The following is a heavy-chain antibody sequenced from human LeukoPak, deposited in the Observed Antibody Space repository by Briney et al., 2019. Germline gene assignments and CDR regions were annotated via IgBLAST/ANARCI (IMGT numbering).Heavy chain of an antibody. Sequence: PGESLTLPCAASGFIFSSYGRHWVRQAPGKGLEWVAGIWYDGSNEDYADSVKGRSTISTDNSKNTQSLQMNRLTAEDTAIYYCPREGPTVAAFNSWGQGIVVTVSS. D-gene: IGHD4-23*01. J-gene: IGHJ4*02. V-gene: IGHV3-33*08. CDR3: PREGPTVAAFNS. CDR2: IWYDGSNE. CDR1: GFIFSSYG.